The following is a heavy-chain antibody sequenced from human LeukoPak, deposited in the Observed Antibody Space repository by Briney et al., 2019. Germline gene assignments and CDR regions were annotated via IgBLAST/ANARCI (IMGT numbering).Heavy chain of an antibody. CDR1: GFTFSSNY. V-gene: IGHV3-66*03. J-gene: IGHJ4*02. Sequence: PGGSLRLSCAASGFTFSSNYMSWVRQAPGKGLEWVSVIYNSGSTYYSDSVKGRFTISRDNSKNTLYLQMNSLRAEDTAVYYCAKDSFTIFGVVNYFDYWGQGTLVTVSS. D-gene: IGHD3-3*01. CDR3: AKDSFTIFGVVNYFDY. CDR2: IYNSGST.